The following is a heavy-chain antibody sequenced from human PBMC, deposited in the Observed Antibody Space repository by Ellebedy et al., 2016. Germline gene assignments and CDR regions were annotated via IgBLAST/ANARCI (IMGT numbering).Heavy chain of an antibody. CDR3: ARDRWNGGYNPFDY. J-gene: IGHJ4*02. V-gene: IGHV1-69*13. CDR2: IIPIFGTA. CDR1: GGTFSSYA. D-gene: IGHD5-24*01. Sequence: SVKVSCXASGGTFSSYAISWVRQAPGQGLEWMGGIIPIFGTANYAQKFQGRVTITADESTSTAYMELSSLRSEDTAVYYCARDRWNGGYNPFDYWGQGTLVTVSS.